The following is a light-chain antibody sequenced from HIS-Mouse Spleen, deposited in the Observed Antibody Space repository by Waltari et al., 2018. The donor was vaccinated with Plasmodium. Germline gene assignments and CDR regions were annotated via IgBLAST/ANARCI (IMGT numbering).Light chain of an antibody. CDR1: SSNIGAGYG. CDR2: GNS. J-gene: IGLJ2*01. Sequence: QSVLTQPPSVSGAPGQRVTIPCTGSSSNIGAGYGVPWYQQLPGPAPKLLLYGNSNRPSGVPDRFSGSKSGTSASLAITGLQAEDEADYYCQSYDSSLSGVVFGGGTKLTVL. V-gene: IGLV1-40*01. CDR3: QSYDSSLSGVV.